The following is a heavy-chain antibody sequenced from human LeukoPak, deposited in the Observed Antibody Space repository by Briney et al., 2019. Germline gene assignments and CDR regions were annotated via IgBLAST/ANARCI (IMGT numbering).Heavy chain of an antibody. D-gene: IGHD4-23*01. V-gene: IGHV3-30-3*01. CDR1: GFTFTSYT. Sequence: PGRSLRLSCAASGFTFTSYTFHWVRQAPGKGLEWVSVISHDGSNTYNADSVKGRFTFSRDNSKNTLYLQMNSLRAEDTAVYYCARDADYGGRLDNWGQGTLVTVSS. CDR3: ARDADYGGRLDN. CDR2: ISHDGSNT. J-gene: IGHJ4*02.